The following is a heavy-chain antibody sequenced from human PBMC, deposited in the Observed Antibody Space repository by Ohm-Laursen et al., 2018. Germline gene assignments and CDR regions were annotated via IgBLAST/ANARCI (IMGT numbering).Heavy chain of an antibody. Sequence: SETLSLTCTVSGGSISSYYWSWIRQPAGKGLEWIGRIYTSGSTNYNPSLKSRVTMSVDTSKNQFSLKLSSVTAADTAVYYCAGHHYYDSSNWYFDLWGRGTLVTVSS. CDR3: AGHHYYDSSNWYFDL. CDR2: IYTSGST. D-gene: IGHD3-22*01. J-gene: IGHJ2*01. V-gene: IGHV4-4*07. CDR1: GGSISSYY.